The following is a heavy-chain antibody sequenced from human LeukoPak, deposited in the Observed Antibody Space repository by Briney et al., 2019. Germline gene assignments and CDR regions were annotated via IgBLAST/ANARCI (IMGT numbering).Heavy chain of an antibody. CDR1: GFAITNYA. J-gene: IGHJ6*02. Sequence: GASVTVSCKGSGFAITNYAITWVRQAPGQGLEWMGWINAYNGNTNYAQNLQGRVTLTTDTSTSTAYMELRSLRSDDTAVYYCARAYYGSGTYLRMDVWGQGTTVTVSS. CDR2: INAYNGNT. D-gene: IGHD3-10*01. V-gene: IGHV1-18*01. CDR3: ARAYYGSGTYLRMDV.